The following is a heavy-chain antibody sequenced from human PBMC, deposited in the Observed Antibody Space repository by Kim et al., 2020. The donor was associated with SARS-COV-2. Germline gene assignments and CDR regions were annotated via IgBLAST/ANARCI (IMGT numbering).Heavy chain of an antibody. CDR2: IIPIFGTA. Sequence: SVKVSCKASGGTFSSYAISWVRQAPGQGLEWMGGIIPIFGTANYAQKFQGRVTITADESTSTAYMELSSLRSEDTAVYYCARAYGYGPRQERSLDYWGQGTLVTVSS. J-gene: IGHJ4*02. V-gene: IGHV1-69*13. CDR3: ARAYGYGPRQERSLDY. CDR1: GGTFSSYA. D-gene: IGHD5-18*01.